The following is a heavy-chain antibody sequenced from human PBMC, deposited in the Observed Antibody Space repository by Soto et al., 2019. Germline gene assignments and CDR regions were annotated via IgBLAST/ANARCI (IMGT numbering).Heavy chain of an antibody. CDR2: IDPSDSYT. J-gene: IGHJ6*02. D-gene: IGHD3-9*01. V-gene: IGHV5-10-1*01. CDR3: ARRAGYFDWSTSSLSTEYYYYGMDV. Sequence: PGESLKISCKGSGYSFTSYWISWVRQMPGKGLEWMGRIDPSDSYTNYSPSFQGHVNISADKSISTAYLQWSSLKASDTAMYYCARRAGYFDWSTSSLSTEYYYYGMDVWGQGTTVTVSS. CDR1: GYSFTSYW.